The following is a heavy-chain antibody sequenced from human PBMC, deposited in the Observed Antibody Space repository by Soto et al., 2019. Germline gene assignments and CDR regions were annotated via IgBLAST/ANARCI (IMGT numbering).Heavy chain of an antibody. J-gene: IGHJ5*02. V-gene: IGHV1-8*01. CDR2: MNPNSGNT. Sequence: QVQLVQSGAEVKKPGASVKVSCKASGYTFTSYDINWVRQATGQGLEWMGWMNPNSGNTGYAQKLQGRVTMTRNTSISTAYMELSSLRSEDTAVYYCARAWKVRFLALLHYNWFDPWGQGTLVTVSS. CDR3: ARAWKVRFLALLHYNWFDP. CDR1: GYTFTSYD. D-gene: IGHD3-3*01.